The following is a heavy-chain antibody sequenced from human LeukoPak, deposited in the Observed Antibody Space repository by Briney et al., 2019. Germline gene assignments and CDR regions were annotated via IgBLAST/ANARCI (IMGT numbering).Heavy chain of an antibody. D-gene: IGHD6-13*01. V-gene: IGHV3-21*01. Sequence: GGSLRLSCAASGFTFSTYSMNWVRQAPGKGLEWVSSISSSSSYIYYADSVKGRFTISRDNAKNSLYLQMNSLRGEDTAVYYCARDIDSSSWFDYWGQGTLVTVSS. J-gene: IGHJ4*02. CDR3: ARDIDSSSWFDY. CDR1: GFTFSTYS. CDR2: ISSSSSYI.